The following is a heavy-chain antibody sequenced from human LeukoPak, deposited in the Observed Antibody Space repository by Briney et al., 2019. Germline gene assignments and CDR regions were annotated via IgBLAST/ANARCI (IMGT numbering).Heavy chain of an antibody. Sequence: GGSLRLSCAASGFTFDDYAMHWVRQAPGKGLEWVSGISWNSGSIGYADSVKGRFTISRDNAKNSLYLQMNSLRAEDTALYYCAKDIGAVAGYAFDIWGQGTMVTVSS. CDR3: AKDIGAVAGYAFDI. V-gene: IGHV3-9*01. CDR2: ISWNSGSI. J-gene: IGHJ3*02. CDR1: GFTFDDYA. D-gene: IGHD6-19*01.